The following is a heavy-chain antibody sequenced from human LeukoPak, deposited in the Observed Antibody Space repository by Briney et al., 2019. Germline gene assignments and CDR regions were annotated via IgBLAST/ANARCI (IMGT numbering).Heavy chain of an antibody. CDR2: INPSDGGT. CDR1: AYPFTTYY. J-gene: IGHJ4*02. Sequence: ASVEVSCKTSAYPFTTYYMHWVRQAPGQGLEWMGVINPSDGGTSYAQKFRGRLTMTRDTSTSTLYMDLSSLIFEDTAVYFCTRDSSRGWFSVDHWGQGTLVTVSS. CDR3: TRDSSRGWFSVDH. V-gene: IGHV1-46*01. D-gene: IGHD6-19*01.